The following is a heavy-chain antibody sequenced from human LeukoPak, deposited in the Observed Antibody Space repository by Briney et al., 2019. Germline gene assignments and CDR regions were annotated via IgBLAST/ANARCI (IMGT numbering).Heavy chain of an antibody. CDR2: ISGYNGNT. CDR3: ARVKPNYYDSSAYGTFDI. Sequence: ASVKVSCQASGYTFNTYGINWVRQVPGQGLEWMGWISGYNGNTYIAQKFQGRVTMTTDTSATTAYMELRSLTSDDTAVYYCARVKPNYYDSSAYGTFDIWGQGTMVTVSS. V-gene: IGHV1-18*01. CDR1: GYTFNTYG. D-gene: IGHD3-22*01. J-gene: IGHJ3*02.